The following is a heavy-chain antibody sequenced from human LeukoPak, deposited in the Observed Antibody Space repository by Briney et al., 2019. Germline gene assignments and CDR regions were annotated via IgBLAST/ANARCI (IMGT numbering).Heavy chain of an antibody. Sequence: GGSLRLSCAASGFTFSSYWMRWVRQAPGKGGVSVSRINTDGSSTNFADFVKGRFTISRDNAKNTLYMQMSSLRPEDTAVYYCARALRVQGDYYSGMYVWGQGTTVTVSS. CDR1: GFTFSSYW. V-gene: IGHV3-74*01. J-gene: IGHJ6*02. D-gene: IGHD3-16*01. CDR2: INTDGSST. CDR3: ARALRVQGDYYSGMYV.